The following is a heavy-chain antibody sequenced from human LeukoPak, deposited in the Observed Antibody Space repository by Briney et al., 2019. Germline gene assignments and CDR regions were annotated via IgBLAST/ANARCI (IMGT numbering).Heavy chain of an antibody. CDR3: ARRPDVGVIVGAFDI. D-gene: IGHD3-16*02. V-gene: IGHV1-18*01. CDR2: ISAYNGNT. J-gene: IGHJ3*02. CDR1: GYTFTSYG. Sequence: ASVKVSCKASGYTFTSYGISWVRQAPGQGLEWMGWISAYNGNTNYAQKLQGRVTMTTDTSTSTAYMELRSLRSDDTAVYYCARRPDVGVIVGAFDIWGQGTMVTVSS.